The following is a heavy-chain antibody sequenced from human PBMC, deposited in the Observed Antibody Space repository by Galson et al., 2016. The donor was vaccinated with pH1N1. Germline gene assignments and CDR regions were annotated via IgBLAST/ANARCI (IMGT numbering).Heavy chain of an antibody. Sequence: SVKVSCKASGYTFTEHYIHWVRQAPGQGLEWMGRINSKTGRTDYAQSFQGRVTMTRDTSISAAYMDLNRLRSDDTAVYYCARAPMGSTLYYCDYWGQGTLVTVSS. J-gene: IGHJ4*02. V-gene: IGHV1-2*06. D-gene: IGHD1-26*01. CDR2: INSKTGRT. CDR3: ARAPMGSTLYYCDY. CDR1: GYTFTEHY.